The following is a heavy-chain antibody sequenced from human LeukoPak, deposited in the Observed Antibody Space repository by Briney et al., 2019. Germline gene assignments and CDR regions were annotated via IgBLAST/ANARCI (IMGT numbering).Heavy chain of an antibody. Sequence: ASVKDSCKVSGYTLTELSMHWVRQAPGKGLEWMGWINPNSGGIDPAQKFQGRVTMTRDTSISTVYMELSRLTSEDTAVYYCARHSSSQKGGFDYWGQGTMVTVSS. J-gene: IGHJ4*02. D-gene: IGHD6-6*01. CDR3: ARHSSSQKGGFDY. CDR1: GYTLTELS. CDR2: INPNSGGI. V-gene: IGHV1-2*02.